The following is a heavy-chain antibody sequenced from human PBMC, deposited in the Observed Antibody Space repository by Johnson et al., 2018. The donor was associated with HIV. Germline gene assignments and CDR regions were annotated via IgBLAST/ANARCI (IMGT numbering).Heavy chain of an antibody. Sequence: MLLVESGGGLVQPGGSLRLSCAASGFTFSNYAMNWVRQAPGKGLEWVSVIYSGGSTYYAESVKGRFTISRDNAKNSLYLQMNSLRAEDTAVYYCARSLPYSSSVGFDIWGQGTMVTVSS. D-gene: IGHD6-6*01. CDR1: GFTFSNYA. J-gene: IGHJ3*02. CDR2: IYSGGST. CDR3: ARSLPYSSSVGFDI. V-gene: IGHV3-66*01.